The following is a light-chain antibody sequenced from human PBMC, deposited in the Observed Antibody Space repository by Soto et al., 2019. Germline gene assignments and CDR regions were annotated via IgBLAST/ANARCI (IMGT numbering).Light chain of an antibody. J-gene: IGKJ1*01. V-gene: IGKV4-1*01. CDR1: QSILDRSKNKYY. CDR2: WAS. Sequence: DIVMTQSPDSLAVSLGERATFNCKSSQSILDRSKNKYYLAWYQQKSGQPPKLLIYWASLREAGAPDRFTGSGSGTAVTLPISNLQAADVAVYYCQQYFTYPWPFGQGTKVEI. CDR3: QQYFTYPWP.